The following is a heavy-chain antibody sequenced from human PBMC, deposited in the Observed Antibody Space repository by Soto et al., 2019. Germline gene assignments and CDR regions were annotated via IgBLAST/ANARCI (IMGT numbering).Heavy chain of an antibody. D-gene: IGHD3-22*01. J-gene: IGHJ5*02. CDR3: AREMYYYDSSRYLNWFDP. CDR1: GGSISSMGYY. CDR2: IYYSGST. Sequence: SQTLSLTCTVSGGSISSMGYYWGWIRQPPGKGLEWIGTIYYSGSTYYNPSLKSRVTISDDTSTNQIFLTLTSVTAADTAVYYYAREMYYYDSSRYLNWFDPWGQGTLVTVSS. V-gene: IGHV4-39*07.